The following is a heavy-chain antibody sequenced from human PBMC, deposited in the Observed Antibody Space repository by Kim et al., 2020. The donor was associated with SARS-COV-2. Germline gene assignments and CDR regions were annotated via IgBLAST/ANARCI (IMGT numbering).Heavy chain of an antibody. CDR2: IIPIFGTA. J-gene: IGHJ3*02. D-gene: IGHD3-22*01. Sequence: SVKVSCKASGGTFSSYAISWVRQAPGQGLEWMGGIIPIFGTANYAQKFQGRVTITADESTSTAYMELSSLRSEDTAVYYCAREGCGGYYCGNAFDIWGQGTMVTVSS. V-gene: IGHV1-69*13. CDR3: AREGCGGYYCGNAFDI. CDR1: GGTFSSYA.